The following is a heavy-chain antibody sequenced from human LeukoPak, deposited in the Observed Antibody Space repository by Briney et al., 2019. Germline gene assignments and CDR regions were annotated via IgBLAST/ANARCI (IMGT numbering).Heavy chain of an antibody. V-gene: IGHV3-30-3*01. J-gene: IGHJ4*02. CDR3: AREGMTTTGSFDY. CDR2: ISYDGSNK. Sequence: GGSLRLSCAASGFTFNSYAMHWVRQAPGKGLEWVAVISYDGSNKYYADSVKGRFTISRDNSKNTLYLQMNSLRAEDTAVYYCAREGMTTTGSFDYWGQGTLVTVSS. D-gene: IGHD4-17*01. CDR1: GFTFNSYA.